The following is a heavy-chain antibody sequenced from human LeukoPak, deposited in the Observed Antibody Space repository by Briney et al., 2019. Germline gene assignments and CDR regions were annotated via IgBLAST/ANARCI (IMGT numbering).Heavy chain of an antibody. CDR3: AKVEMSTSPGGIDY. J-gene: IGHJ4*02. Sequence: PGGSLRLSCAASGFTFSSYNIHWVRQAPGKGLEWIRYDGSNKYFADSVKGRFTISRDNSKNTLYLQMNSLRVEDTAMYYCAKVEMSTSPGGIDYWGQGTLVTVSS. V-gene: IGHV3-30*02. D-gene: IGHD5-24*01. CDR2: RYDGSNK. CDR1: GFTFSSYN.